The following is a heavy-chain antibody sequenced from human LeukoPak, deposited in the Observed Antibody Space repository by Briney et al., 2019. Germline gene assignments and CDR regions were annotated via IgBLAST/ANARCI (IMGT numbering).Heavy chain of an antibody. V-gene: IGHV3-48*03. CDR2: ISGGGSTI. CDR1: GFTFRSYE. Sequence: GGSLRLSCPASGFTFRSYEMNWVRQAPGKGLEWVSYISGGGSTIYYANSVKGRFTISRDNAKNSLYLQMNSLRAEDTALYYCARASGYSFGYESYYYMDVWGKGTTVTVSS. J-gene: IGHJ6*03. D-gene: IGHD5-18*01. CDR3: ARASGYSFGYESYYYMDV.